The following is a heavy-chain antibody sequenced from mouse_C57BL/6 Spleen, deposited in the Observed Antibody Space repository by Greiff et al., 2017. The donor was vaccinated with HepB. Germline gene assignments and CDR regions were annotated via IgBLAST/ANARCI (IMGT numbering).Heavy chain of an antibody. J-gene: IGHJ4*01. CDR1: GYTFTDYY. CDR2: INPYNGGT. CDR3: AGDYDDAMDY. Sequence: EVQLQQSGPVLAKPGASVKMSCKASGYTFTDYYMNWVKQSHGKSLEWIGVINPYNGGTSYNQKFKGKATLTVDKSSSTAYMELNSLTSEDSAVYYCAGDYDDAMDYWGQGTSVTVSS. D-gene: IGHD2-4*01. V-gene: IGHV1-19*01.